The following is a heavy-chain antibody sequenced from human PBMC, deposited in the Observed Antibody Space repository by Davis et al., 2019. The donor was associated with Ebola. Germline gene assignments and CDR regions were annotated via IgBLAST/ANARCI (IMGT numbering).Heavy chain of an antibody. J-gene: IGHJ2*01. Sequence: GESLKISCAASGFTIISAWLSWVRQAPGKGLECVGRIKSKTDGGTTEYAEPVKGRFTISRDDSRNTLYLQMGSLRDEDMAVYYCARDYGTPDWYFDLWGRGTLVTVSS. CDR1: GFTIISAW. V-gene: IGHV3-15*01. CDR2: IKSKTDGGTT. D-gene: IGHD4-17*01. CDR3: ARDYGTPDWYFDL.